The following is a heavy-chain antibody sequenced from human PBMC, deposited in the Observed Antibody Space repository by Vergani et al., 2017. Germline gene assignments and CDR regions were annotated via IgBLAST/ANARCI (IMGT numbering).Heavy chain of an antibody. CDR2: ISSSSSYI. D-gene: IGHD5-18*01. Sequence: EVQLVESGGGLVKPGGSLRLSCAASGFTFSSYSMNWVRQAPGKGLEWVSSISSSSSYISYADSVKGRFTISRDNAKNSLYLQMNSLRAEYTAVYYCARAPGYSYGFDYWGQGTLVTVSS. CDR1: GFTFSSYS. CDR3: ARAPGYSYGFDY. J-gene: IGHJ4*02. V-gene: IGHV3-21*01.